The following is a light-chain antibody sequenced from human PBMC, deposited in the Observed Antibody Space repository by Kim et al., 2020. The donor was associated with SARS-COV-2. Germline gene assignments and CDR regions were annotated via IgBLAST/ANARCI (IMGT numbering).Light chain of an antibody. CDR3: SSYAGTNNFYV. Sequence: QSVTISCTGTNSDVCGYNFVSWHQQHPGKAPKLIIYDVNKRPSGVPNRFSGSKSGNTASLTVSGLQAEDEADYYCSSYAGTNNFYVFGTGTKVTVL. J-gene: IGLJ1*01. CDR1: NSDVCGYNF. CDR2: DVN. V-gene: IGLV2-8*01.